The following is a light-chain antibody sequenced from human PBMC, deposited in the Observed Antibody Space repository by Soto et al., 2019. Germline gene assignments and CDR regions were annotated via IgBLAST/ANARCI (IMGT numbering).Light chain of an antibody. CDR1: SSDVGGYNY. CDR2: EVS. Sequence: QSVLTQPASVSGSPGQSITISCTGTSSDVGGYNYVSWYQQHPGKAPKLMIYEVSNWPSGVSNRFSGSKSGNTASLTIPGLQAEDEADYYCSSYTSSSTLVFGTGTKVTVL. V-gene: IGLV2-14*01. J-gene: IGLJ1*01. CDR3: SSYTSSSTLV.